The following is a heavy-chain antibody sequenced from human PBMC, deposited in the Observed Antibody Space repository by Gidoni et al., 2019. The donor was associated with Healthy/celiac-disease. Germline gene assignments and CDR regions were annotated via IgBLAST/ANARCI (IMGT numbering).Heavy chain of an antibody. D-gene: IGHD3-10*01. CDR2: IYYSGST. V-gene: IGHV4-31*03. J-gene: IGHJ4*02. CDR1: GGSISSGGYY. CDR3: ARERGGSGSYYNGHFDY. Sequence: QVQLQESGPGLVKPSQTLSLTCTVSGGSISSGGYYWSWIRQHPGKGLEWIGYIYYSGSTYYNPSLKRRVTISVDTSKNQFSLKLSSVTAADTAVYYCARERGGSGSYYNGHFDYWGQGTLVTVSS.